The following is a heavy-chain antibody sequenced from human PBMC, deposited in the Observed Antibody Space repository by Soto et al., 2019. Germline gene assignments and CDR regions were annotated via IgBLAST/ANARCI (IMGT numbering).Heavy chain of an antibody. Sequence: QVQLVESGGGVVQPGRSLRLSCAASGFTFSNYGMHWVRQAPGKGLEWVAVISYDGSKRYSPDSVKGRFTISRDNSKNTLYLQINSLRAEDTAGYYCAKGLGVAWELPDYWGQGTLVTVSS. V-gene: IGHV3-30*18. D-gene: IGHD1-26*01. J-gene: IGHJ4*02. CDR2: ISYDGSKR. CDR3: AKGLGVAWELPDY. CDR1: GFTFSNYG.